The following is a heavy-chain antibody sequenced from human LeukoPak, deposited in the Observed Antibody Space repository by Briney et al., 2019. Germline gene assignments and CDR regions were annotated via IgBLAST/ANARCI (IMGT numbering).Heavy chain of an antibody. J-gene: IGHJ4*02. CDR2: ISDSGGST. CDR1: GFTFSSYW. V-gene: IGHV3-23*01. D-gene: IGHD5-18*01. CDR3: AKLDTAMALDY. Sequence: GGSLRLSCAASGFTFSSYWMSWVRQAPGKGLEWVSSISDSGGSTYYADSVKGRFTVSRDNSKNTLYLQMNSLRAEDTAVYYCAKLDTAMALDYWGQGTLVTVSS.